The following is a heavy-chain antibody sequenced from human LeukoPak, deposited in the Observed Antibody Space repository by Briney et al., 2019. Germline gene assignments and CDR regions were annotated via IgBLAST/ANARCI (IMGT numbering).Heavy chain of an antibody. V-gene: IGHV1-18*01. Sequence: ASVKVSCKASGYTFTSYGISWVRQAPGQGLEWMGWISAYNGNTNYAQKLQGRVTMTTDTSTSTAYMELRSLRSDDTAVYYCARAEKGGYYDSSGYYYDHYWGQGTLVTVSS. D-gene: IGHD3-22*01. J-gene: IGHJ4*02. CDR2: ISAYNGNT. CDR3: ARAEKGGYYDSSGYYYDHY. CDR1: GYTFTSYG.